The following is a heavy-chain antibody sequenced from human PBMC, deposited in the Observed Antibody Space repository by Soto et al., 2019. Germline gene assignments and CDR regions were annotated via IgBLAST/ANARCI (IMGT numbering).Heavy chain of an antibody. CDR2: IFISGKS. CDR1: GVSVSDFF. J-gene: IGHJ4*02. Sequence: RSLTCAVSGVSVSDFFWAWIRQPAGKGLEWLGRIFISGKSNYNPSVESRVLMSVDTTKNQVSLLLRSLTAADTAVYYCARHGRYSDFDSWGQGLPVTVSS. V-gene: IGHV4-4*07. CDR3: ARHGRYSDFDS. D-gene: IGHD5-18*01.